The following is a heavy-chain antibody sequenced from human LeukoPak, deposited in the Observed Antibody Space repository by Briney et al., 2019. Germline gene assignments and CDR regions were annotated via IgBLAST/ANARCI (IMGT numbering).Heavy chain of an antibody. D-gene: IGHD3-10*01. V-gene: IGHV3-21*04. J-gene: IGHJ4*02. CDR3: ARDNRITMVRGARGPDY. Sequence: GGSLRLSCAASGFTFSSYSMNWVRQAPGKGLEWVSSISSSSSYIYYADSVKGRFTISRDNAKNSLYLQMNSLRTEDTAVYYCARDNRITMVRGARGPDYWGQGTLVTVSS. CDR1: GFTFSSYS. CDR2: ISSSSSYI.